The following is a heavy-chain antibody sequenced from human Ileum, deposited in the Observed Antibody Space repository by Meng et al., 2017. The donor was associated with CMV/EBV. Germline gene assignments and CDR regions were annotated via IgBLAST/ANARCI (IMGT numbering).Heavy chain of an antibody. CDR3: ARDPAAYYDFWSGTQSERRDGRDD. D-gene: IGHD3-3*01. CDR2: SNAGNGNT. V-gene: IGHV1-3*02. CDR1: GYTFTNYA. J-gene: IGHJ6*02. Sequence: ASVKVSCKASGYTFTNYAIHWVRQAPGQRLEWVGWSNAGNGNTKHSQEFQVRVTITRDTSASTAYMDLSSLRSEDMAVYYWARDPAAYYDFWSGTQSERRDGRDDWGQGTTVTVSS.